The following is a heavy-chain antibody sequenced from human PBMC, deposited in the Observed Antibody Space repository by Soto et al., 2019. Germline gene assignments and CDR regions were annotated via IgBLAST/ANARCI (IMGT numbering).Heavy chain of an antibody. CDR3: ARDFCGGSCAHHPGGCDY. CDR1: GFMFTIYG. V-gene: IGHV3-33*01. Sequence: ESGGGVVQPGRSLRLSCETSGFMFTIYGMHWVRQAPGKGLEWVALIWYDGTNEYYGDSVRGRFTISRDNSKNTVYLQMNSLRAEDTGVYYCARDFCGGSCAHHPGGCDYWGQGTLVTVSS. D-gene: IGHD2-15*01. CDR2: IWYDGTNE. J-gene: IGHJ4*02.